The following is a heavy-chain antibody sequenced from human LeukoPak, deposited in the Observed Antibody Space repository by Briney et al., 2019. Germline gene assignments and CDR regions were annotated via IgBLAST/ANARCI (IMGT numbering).Heavy chain of an antibody. D-gene: IGHD2-2*01. V-gene: IGHV1-18*04. CDR2: ISACNGNT. J-gene: IGHJ6*04. Sequence: ASVKVSCKASGYTFTSYGISWVRQAPGQGLEWMGWISACNGNTNYTQKLQGRVTMTTDTSTSTAYMELRSLRSDDTAVYYCARDTDIVVVPAARLYYYYGMNVWGKGTTVTVSS. CDR3: ARDTDIVVVPAARLYYYYGMNV. CDR1: GYTFTSYG.